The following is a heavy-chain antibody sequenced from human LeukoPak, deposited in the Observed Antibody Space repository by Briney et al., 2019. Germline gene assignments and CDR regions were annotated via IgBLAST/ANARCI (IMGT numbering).Heavy chain of an antibody. J-gene: IGHJ2*01. D-gene: IGHD4-17*01. CDR1: GGSISSSNW. CDR3: ARGDGAHAGWYFDL. V-gene: IGHV4-4*02. Sequence: SGTLSLTCAVSGGSISSSNWWSWVRQPPGKGLEWIGEIYHSGSTNYNPSLKSRVTISVDKSKNQFSLKLSSVTAADTAVYYCARGDGAHAGWYFDLWGRGTLVTVSS. CDR2: IYHSGST.